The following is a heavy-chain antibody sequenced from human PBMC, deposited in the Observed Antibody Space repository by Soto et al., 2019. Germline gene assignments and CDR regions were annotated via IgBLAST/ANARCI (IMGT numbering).Heavy chain of an antibody. Sequence: SVKVSCKACIYTFITYGITWLLQAPGQGLEWVGWITPYNGNTNYGQNSQGRVTMTADTSTSTAYMELRSLTTDDTAVYYCSGDPSYLLDYPGQRT. V-gene: IGHV1-18*01. D-gene: IGHD3-10*01. CDR2: ITPYNGNT. CDR1: IYTFITYG. J-gene: IGHJ4*01. CDR3: SGDPSYLLDY.